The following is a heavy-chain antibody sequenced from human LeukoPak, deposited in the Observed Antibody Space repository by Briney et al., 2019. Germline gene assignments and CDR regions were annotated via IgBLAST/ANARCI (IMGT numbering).Heavy chain of an antibody. CDR2: ISYDGSNK. D-gene: IGHD2-15*01. J-gene: IGHJ4*02. CDR3: AKSRIVAALDY. Sequence: GGSLRLSCAASGFTFSSYGMHWVRQAPGKGLEWVAVISYDGSNKYYADSVKGRFTISRDNSKNTLYLQMNSLRAEDTAVYYRAKSRIVAALDYWGQGTLVTVSS. V-gene: IGHV3-30*18. CDR1: GFTFSSYG.